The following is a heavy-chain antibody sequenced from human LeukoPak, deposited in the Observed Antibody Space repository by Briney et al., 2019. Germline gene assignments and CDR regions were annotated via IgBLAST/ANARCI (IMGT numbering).Heavy chain of an antibody. CDR2: IYTSGST. D-gene: IGHD2-2*01. V-gene: IGHV4-4*07. Sequence: SETLSLTCTVSGGSISSYYWSWIRQPAGKGLEWIGRIYTSGSTNYNPSLKSRVTMSVDTSKNQFSLKLSSVTAADTAVYYCAREGDPIVVVPAAIAAFDIWGQGTMVTVS. CDR3: AREGDPIVVVPAAIAAFDI. CDR1: GGSISSYY. J-gene: IGHJ3*02.